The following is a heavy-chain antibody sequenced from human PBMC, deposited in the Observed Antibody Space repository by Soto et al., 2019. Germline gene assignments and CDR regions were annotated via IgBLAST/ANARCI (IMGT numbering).Heavy chain of an antibody. Sequence: ESGGGVVQPGRSLRLSCAASGFTFSTHAMHWVRQAPGTGLECVAIVSFDGSNKYYADSVKGRFTISRDNSKNTLYLQMSGLTPEDTAVYYCARDQTGITTTGGGRIDHWGQGTLVTVSS. CDR3: ARDQTGITTTGGGRIDH. CDR2: VSFDGSNK. CDR1: GFTFSTHA. D-gene: IGHD1-20*01. J-gene: IGHJ4*02. V-gene: IGHV3-30-3*01.